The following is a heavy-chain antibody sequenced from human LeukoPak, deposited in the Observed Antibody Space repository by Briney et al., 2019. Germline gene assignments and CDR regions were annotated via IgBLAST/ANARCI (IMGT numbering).Heavy chain of an antibody. CDR3: ARVTMVRGVITVPFDY. CDR2: INPNSGGT. Sequence: ASVKVSCKASGYTFTGYYMHRVRQAPGQGLEWMGWINPNSGGTNYAQKFQGRVTMTRDTSISTAYMGLSRLRSDDTAVYYCARVTMVRGVITVPFDYWGQGTLVTVSS. D-gene: IGHD3-10*01. V-gene: IGHV1-2*02. J-gene: IGHJ4*02. CDR1: GYTFTGYY.